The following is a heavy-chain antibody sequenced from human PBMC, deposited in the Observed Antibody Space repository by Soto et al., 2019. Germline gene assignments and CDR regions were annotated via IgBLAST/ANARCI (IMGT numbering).Heavy chain of an antibody. J-gene: IGHJ4*02. CDR1: GYTFTSYG. D-gene: IGHD3-22*01. V-gene: IGHV1-46*01. CDR3: ARSPYSSGYYYAIDY. Sequence: ASVKVSCKASGYTFTSYGISWVRQAPGQGLEWMGWINPSGGSTTYAQKFQGRVTMTRDTSTSTVYMDLSSLRSEDAAVYYCARSPYSSGYYYAIDYWGQGTQVTVSS. CDR2: INPSGGST.